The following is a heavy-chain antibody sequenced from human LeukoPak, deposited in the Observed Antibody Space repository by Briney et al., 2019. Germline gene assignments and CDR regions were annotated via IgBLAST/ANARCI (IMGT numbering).Heavy chain of an antibody. CDR3: AIVETGDDAFDI. J-gene: IGHJ3*02. CDR2: IKQDGREK. Sequence: PGESLRHSCAAPGFTFSSYWMSSVRQAPGKGLEWVANIKQDGREKYYVDSVKGRFTISRDNAKDSLYLQMHSLSAEDTAVYYCAIVETGDDAFDIWGQGTMVTVSS. D-gene: IGHD7-27*01. CDR1: GFTFSSYW. V-gene: IGHV3-7*03.